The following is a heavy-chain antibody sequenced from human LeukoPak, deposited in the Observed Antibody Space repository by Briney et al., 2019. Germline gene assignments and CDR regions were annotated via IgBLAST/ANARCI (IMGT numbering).Heavy chain of an antibody. D-gene: IGHD7-27*01. CDR3: ARDLDDNWGYFDL. CDR2: IYYSGTA. V-gene: IGHV4-39*07. Sequence: SETLSLTCTVSGGSISRSSYYWGWIRQPPGEGLGWIGSIYYSGTAYYSPSLKSRVTISVDTSKNQFSLNPSSVTAADTAVYYCARDLDDNWGYFDLWGRGTLVTVSS. CDR1: GGSISRSSYY. J-gene: IGHJ2*01.